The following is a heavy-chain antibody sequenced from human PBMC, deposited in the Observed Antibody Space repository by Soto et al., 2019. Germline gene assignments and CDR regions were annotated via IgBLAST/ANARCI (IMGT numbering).Heavy chain of an antibody. Sequence: QLQLQESGPGLVKPSETLSLTRTVSGGSISSSLYYWGWVRQPPGKGLEWIGNIYYTGSTDYNPSLKSRVTISVDTSRNRVSLKLSSVTAADTAVYYCARQGAVEVAAMIDYWGRGTLVTVSS. CDR1: GGSISSSLYY. V-gene: IGHV4-39*01. CDR3: ARQGAVEVAAMIDY. J-gene: IGHJ4*02. CDR2: IYYTGST. D-gene: IGHD2-15*01.